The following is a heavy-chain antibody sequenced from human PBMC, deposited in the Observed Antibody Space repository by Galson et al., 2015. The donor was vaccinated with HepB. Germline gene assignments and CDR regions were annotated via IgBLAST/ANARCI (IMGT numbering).Heavy chain of an antibody. Sequence: SLRLSCAASGLTFSGSAMHWVRQASGKGLEWVGRIRSKANSYATAYAASVKGRFTISRDDSKNTAYLQMNSLKTEDTAVYYCTRFEQWLAYFDPRGQGTLVTVSS. CDR1: GLTFSGSA. V-gene: IGHV3-73*01. D-gene: IGHD6-19*01. CDR3: TRFEQWLAYFDP. CDR2: IRSKANSYAT. J-gene: IGHJ5*02.